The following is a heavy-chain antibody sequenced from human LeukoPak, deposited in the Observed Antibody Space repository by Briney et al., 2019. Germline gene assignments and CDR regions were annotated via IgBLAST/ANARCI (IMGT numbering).Heavy chain of an antibody. CDR2: ISGSGISA. CDR3: AKDGERGSGSYYRVDY. Sequence: GGSLRLSCAASGFTFNNHAMTWVRQAPGKGLEWVSIISGSGISAYYAVSVKGRFTISRDNSKNTLHLQMNSLTAEDTAVYYCAKDGERGSGSYYRVDYWGQGTLVTVSS. J-gene: IGHJ4*02. V-gene: IGHV3-23*01. D-gene: IGHD3-10*01. CDR1: GFTFNNHA.